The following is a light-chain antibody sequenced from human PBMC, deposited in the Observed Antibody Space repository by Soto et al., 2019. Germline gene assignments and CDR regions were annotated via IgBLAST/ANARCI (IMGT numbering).Light chain of an antibody. CDR3: QESYRTPFT. Sequence: SQTVGTFLNWSHQRPGRAPNLLISAASNLPTGVPSRFSGSGSGTDFTLTINSLQTDDFATYYCQESYRTPFTFGPGTKVAI. CDR1: QTVGTF. J-gene: IGKJ3*01. V-gene: IGKV1-39*01. CDR2: AAS.